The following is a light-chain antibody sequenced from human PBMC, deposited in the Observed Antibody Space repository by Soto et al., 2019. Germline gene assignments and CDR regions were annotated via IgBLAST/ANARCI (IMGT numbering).Light chain of an antibody. CDR3: QQYDNFPLT. J-gene: IGKJ4*01. V-gene: IGKV1-33*01. CDR1: EDISSY. Sequence: DIQMTQSPSSLSASVGDRVTITCQASEDISSYLNWYQQKPGKAPNLLIYDASNLETGVPSRFSGSGSGTEYTFTISRLQPEDSATYYCQQYDNFPLTFGGGTKVVIK. CDR2: DAS.